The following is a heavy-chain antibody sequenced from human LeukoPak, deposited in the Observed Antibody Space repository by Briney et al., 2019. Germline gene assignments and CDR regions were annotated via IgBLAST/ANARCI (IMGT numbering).Heavy chain of an antibody. CDR3: AKDAGGAGASTFDY. J-gene: IGHJ4*02. D-gene: IGHD3-10*01. V-gene: IGHV3-23*01. CDR1: GFTFSSHT. Sequence: TGGSLRLSCAASGFTFSSHTMSWDRQAPGKGLEWVSTIGGRGGSIYYADAVKGRFTISRDNSKNTLSLQMNSLKAEDTAIYYCAKDAGGAGASTFDYWGQGTLVTVSS. CDR2: IGGRGGSI.